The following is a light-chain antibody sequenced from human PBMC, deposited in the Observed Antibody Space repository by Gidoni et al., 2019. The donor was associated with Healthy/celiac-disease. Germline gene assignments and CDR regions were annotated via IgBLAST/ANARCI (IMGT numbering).Light chain of an antibody. J-gene: IGKJ3*01. CDR1: QIFSSSY. CDR2: GAS. Sequence: EIVLPQSPGTLSLSPGERATLSCRASQIFSSSYLAWYQQKPGQAPRLLIYGASSRATGIPDRFSGSGSGTDFTLTISRLEPEDFAVYYCQQYGSSSFTFGPGTKVDIK. V-gene: IGKV3-20*01. CDR3: QQYGSSSFT.